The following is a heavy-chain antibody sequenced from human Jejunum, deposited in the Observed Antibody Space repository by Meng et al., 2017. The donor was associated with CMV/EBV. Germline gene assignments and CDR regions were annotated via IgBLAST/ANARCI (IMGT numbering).Heavy chain of an antibody. Sequence: GFTFSSFAMTWGRQAPGKGLEWVAVIYSGGTTTHYADSVKGRFTISRDNSKNTLYLQMNSLRAEDTAVYYCAKDSYGDYVTNYFDYWGQGTLVTVSS. CDR3: AKDSYGDYVTNYFDY. V-gene: IGHV3-23*03. J-gene: IGHJ4*02. CDR1: GFTFSSFA. CDR2: IYSGGTTT. D-gene: IGHD4-17*01.